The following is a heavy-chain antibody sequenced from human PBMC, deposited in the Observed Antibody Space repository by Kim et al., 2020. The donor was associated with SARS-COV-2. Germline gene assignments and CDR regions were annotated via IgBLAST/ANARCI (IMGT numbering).Heavy chain of an antibody. V-gene: IGHV3-11*06. J-gene: IGHJ4*02. CDR3: TRPPLYSRSWLLDY. Sequence: YANSVQRRFTVSRNNAKNSLFLQMNSLRADDTAVYYCTRPPLYSRSWLLDYWGQGTLVTVSS. D-gene: IGHD6-13*01.